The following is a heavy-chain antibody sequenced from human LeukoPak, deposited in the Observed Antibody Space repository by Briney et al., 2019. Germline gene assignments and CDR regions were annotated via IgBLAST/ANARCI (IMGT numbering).Heavy chain of an antibody. CDR3: ASGYCSGGSCYGYHYYGMDV. V-gene: IGHV1-18*01. CDR2: ISAYKGNT. CDR1: VYTFTSYG. J-gene: IGHJ6*02. D-gene: IGHD2-15*01. Sequence: ASVKVSCKSSVYTFTSYGIRWVRQAPGQGLEWMGWISAYKGNTHYAQKLQGRVTMTTDTSTSTAYMELRSLRSDDAAVYYCASGYCSGGSCYGYHYYGMDVWGQGTTVTVSS.